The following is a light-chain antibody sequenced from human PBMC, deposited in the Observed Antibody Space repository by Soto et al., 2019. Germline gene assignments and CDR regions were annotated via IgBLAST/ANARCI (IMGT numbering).Light chain of an antibody. CDR2: RSD. CDR1: SSNIGSNH. V-gene: IGLV1-47*01. J-gene: IGLJ2*01. CDR3: SARDDSLSGVV. Sequence: QSVLTQPPSTSGTPGQRVTISCSGSSSNIGSNHVYWYQQFPGMAPKLLMYRSDQRPTGVPDRFSGSKSGTSASLAISGLRPDDEADYYCSARDDSLSGVVFGGGTKVTVL.